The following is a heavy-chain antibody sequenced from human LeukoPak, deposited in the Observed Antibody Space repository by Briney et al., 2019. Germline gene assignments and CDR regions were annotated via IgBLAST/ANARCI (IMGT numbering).Heavy chain of an antibody. CDR3: AKDGKNFFDY. CDR1: GFTFDHYT. Sequence: GGSLRLSCAASGFTFDHYTMHWVRQAPGKGLEWVSLISWDGGSTYYADSVKGRFTISRDNSKNSLSLQMNSLRAEDTALYYCAKDGKNFFDYWGQGTLVTVSS. V-gene: IGHV3-43*01. CDR2: ISWDGGST. J-gene: IGHJ4*02.